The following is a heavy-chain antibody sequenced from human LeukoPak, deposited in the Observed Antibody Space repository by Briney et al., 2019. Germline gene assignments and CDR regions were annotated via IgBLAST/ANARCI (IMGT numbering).Heavy chain of an antibody. D-gene: IGHD2-15*01. CDR1: GGSISSGGYY. V-gene: IGHV4-61*08. CDR3: ARIHRYCSGGACYVLDN. CDR2: VYYSGST. J-gene: IGHJ4*02. Sequence: SQTLSLTCTVSGGSISSGGYYWGWLRQPPGGGLEWIGYVYYSGSTNYNPSFKSRITISGDTSRNQFSLQLSSVTAADTAVYYCARIHRYCSGGACYVLDNWGQGTLVAVSS.